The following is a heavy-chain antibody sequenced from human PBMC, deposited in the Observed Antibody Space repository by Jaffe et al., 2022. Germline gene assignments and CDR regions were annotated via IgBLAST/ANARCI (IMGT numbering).Heavy chain of an antibody. V-gene: IGHV3-66*02. D-gene: IGHD2-15*01. Sequence: QLVESGGGLVQPGGSLRLTCAVSGFKVRNNYMNWVRQAPGKGLEWVSVIYSDGRTEYLDSVKGRFTISRDTVKNTFYLQMNSLRPEDTAVYFCASWVVADDAFDIWGQGTLVTVSS. CDR2: IYSDGRT. CDR3: ASWVVADDAFDI. CDR1: GFKVRNNY. J-gene: IGHJ3*02.